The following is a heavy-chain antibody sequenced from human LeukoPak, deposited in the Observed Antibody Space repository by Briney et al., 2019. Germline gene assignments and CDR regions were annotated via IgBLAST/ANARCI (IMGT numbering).Heavy chain of an antibody. Sequence: PSETLSLTCTVSGGSISSGGYYWSWIRQPPGKGLEWIGYIYHSGSTYYNPSLKSRVTISVDRSKNQFSLKLSSVTAADTAVYYCARELTGYYDSSGYSDYWGQGTLVTVSS. D-gene: IGHD3-22*01. J-gene: IGHJ4*02. V-gene: IGHV4-30-2*01. CDR1: GGSISSGGYY. CDR3: ARELTGYYDSSGYSDY. CDR2: IYHSGST.